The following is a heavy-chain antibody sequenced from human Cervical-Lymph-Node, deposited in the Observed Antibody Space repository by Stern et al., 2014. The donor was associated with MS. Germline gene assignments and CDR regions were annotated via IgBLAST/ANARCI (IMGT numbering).Heavy chain of an antibody. Sequence: VQLVQSGGGLALPGGSLRLSCAASGFTFASYALTWVRRAPGKGLEWVASLGGRVGISAYAASVKGRFTISRDNYKNTVYLQMNSLRAEDTATYYCAKDIDYGDYGWYYFDYWGQGTPVTVSS. J-gene: IGHJ4*02. D-gene: IGHD4-17*01. CDR3: AKDIDYGDYGWYYFDY. V-gene: IGHV3-23*04. CDR2: LGGRVGIS. CDR1: GFTFASYA.